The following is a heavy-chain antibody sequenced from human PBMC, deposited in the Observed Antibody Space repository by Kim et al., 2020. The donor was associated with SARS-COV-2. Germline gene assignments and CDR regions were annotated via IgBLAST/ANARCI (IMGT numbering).Heavy chain of an antibody. D-gene: IGHD1-26*01. Sequence: YSPSFQGQATNSAEKSISTAYLQWSSLKASDTAMYYCARRGGSQSTNIDYWGQGTLVTVSS. V-gene: IGHV5-51*01. J-gene: IGHJ4*02. CDR3: ARRGGSQSTNIDY.